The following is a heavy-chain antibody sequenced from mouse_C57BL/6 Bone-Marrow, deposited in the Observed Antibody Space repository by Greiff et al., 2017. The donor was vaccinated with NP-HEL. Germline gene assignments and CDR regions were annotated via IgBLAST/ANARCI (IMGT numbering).Heavy chain of an antibody. J-gene: IGHJ4*01. CDR1: GFTFSSYT. V-gene: IGHV5-9*01. CDR2: ISGGGGNT. CDR3: ARRLRAMDY. Sequence: EVQRVESGGGLVKPGGSLKLSCAASGFTFSSYTMSWVRQTPEKRLEWVATISGGGGNTYYPDSVKGRFTISRDNAKNTLYLQMSSLRSEDTALYYCARRLRAMDYWGQGTSVTVSS.